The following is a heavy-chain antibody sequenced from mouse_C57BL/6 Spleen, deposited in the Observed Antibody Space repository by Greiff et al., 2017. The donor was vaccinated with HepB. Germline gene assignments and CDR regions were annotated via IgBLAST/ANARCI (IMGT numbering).Heavy chain of an antibody. V-gene: IGHV6-6*01. D-gene: IGHD2-4*01. Sequence: EVKLVESGGGLVQPGGTMKLSCAASGFTFSDAWMDWVRQSPEKGLEWVAEIRNKANNHATYYAESVKGRFTISRDDSKSSVYLQMNSLRAEDTGIYYCTRIYYDYGDYFDYWGQGTTLTVSS. CDR2: IRNKANNHAT. CDR3: TRIYYDYGDYFDY. CDR1: GFTFSDAW. J-gene: IGHJ2*01.